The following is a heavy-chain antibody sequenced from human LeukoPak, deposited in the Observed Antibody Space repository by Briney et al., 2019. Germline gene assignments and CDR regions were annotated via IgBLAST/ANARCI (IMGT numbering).Heavy chain of an antibody. V-gene: IGHV4-38-2*02. D-gene: IGHD1-1*01. CDR1: GYSISSGYY. CDR2: IYYSGSA. CDR3: ARRSYYNYYFDQ. J-gene: IGHJ4*02. Sequence: SETLSLTCTVSGYSISSGYYWGWIRQPPGKGLEWIGNIYYSGSAYYNPSLKSRVTISVDTSKNQFSLNLSSVTAADTAVYYCARRSYYNYYFDQWGQGTLVTVSS.